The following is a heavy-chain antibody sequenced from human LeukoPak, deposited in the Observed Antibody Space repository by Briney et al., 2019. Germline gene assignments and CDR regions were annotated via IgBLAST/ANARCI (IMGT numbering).Heavy chain of an antibody. CDR3: ARDRYYYDSSGYSLFDY. V-gene: IGHV4-4*07. J-gene: IGHJ4*02. CDR2: IYTSGST. Sequence: KSSETLSLTCTVSGGSISSYYWSWIRQPAGKGLEWIGRIYTSGSTNYNPSLKSRVTISVDTSKNQFSLKLSSVTAADTAVYYCARDRYYYDSSGYSLFDYWGQGTLVTVSS. CDR1: GGSISSYY. D-gene: IGHD3-22*01.